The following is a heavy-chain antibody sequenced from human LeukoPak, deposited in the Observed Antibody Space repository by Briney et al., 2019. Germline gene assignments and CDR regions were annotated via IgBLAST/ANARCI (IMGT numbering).Heavy chain of an antibody. CDR3: ARAQHELETHYYYYYMDA. J-gene: IGHJ6*03. CDR2: IYSGGST. CDR1: GFTVSSNY. Sequence: GGSLRLSCAASGFTVSSNYMSWVRQAPGKGLEWVSVIYSGGSTYYADSVKGRFTISRDNSKNTLYLQMNSLRAEDTALYYCARAQHELETHYYYYYMDAWGKGTTVTVSS. V-gene: IGHV3-53*01. D-gene: IGHD1-1*01.